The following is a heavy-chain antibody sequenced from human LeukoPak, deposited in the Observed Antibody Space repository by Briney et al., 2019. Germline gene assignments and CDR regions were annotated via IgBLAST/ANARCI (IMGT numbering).Heavy chain of an antibody. CDR1: GFTFSSDS. Sequence: GGSLRLSCAASGFTFSSDSMHWVCHAPPQGLAWVAFIRFDSSDKYYADSAKSRLTISRDNTKKTLYLQINSLGAADTPLCYCAKNQSSEVVLHYGGQGTRVTVPS. CDR3: AKNQSSEVVLHY. J-gene: IGHJ4*02. V-gene: IGHV3-30*02. CDR2: IRFDSSDK. D-gene: IGHD2-15*01.